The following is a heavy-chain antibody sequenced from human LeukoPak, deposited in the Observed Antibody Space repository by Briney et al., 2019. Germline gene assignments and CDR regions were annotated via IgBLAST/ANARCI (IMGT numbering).Heavy chain of an antibody. Sequence: PGGSLRLSCAASGFTFSGYEMNWVRQAPGKGLEWLSYISASGTTTYQADSVKGRFTSSRDNAKKSLYLQMNSLRAEDTAVYYCARDHCSSNSCFFDYWGQGTLVTVSP. CDR2: ISASGTTT. V-gene: IGHV3-48*03. CDR3: ARDHCSSNSCFFDY. J-gene: IGHJ4*02. D-gene: IGHD2-2*01. CDR1: GFTFSGYE.